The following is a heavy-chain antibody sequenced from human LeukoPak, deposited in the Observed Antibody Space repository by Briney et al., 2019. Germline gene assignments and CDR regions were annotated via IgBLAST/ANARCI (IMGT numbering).Heavy chain of an antibody. Sequence: PGGSLRLSCAASGFTFSDYYMSWIRQAPGKGLEWVSYISSSGSTIYYADSVKGRFTISRDNAKNSLYLQMNSLRAEDTAVYYCARDRDYYYGSGSHVDAFDIWGQGTMVTVSS. CDR2: ISSSGSTI. J-gene: IGHJ3*02. D-gene: IGHD3-10*01. CDR1: GFTFSDYY. V-gene: IGHV3-11*01. CDR3: ARDRDYYYGSGSHVDAFDI.